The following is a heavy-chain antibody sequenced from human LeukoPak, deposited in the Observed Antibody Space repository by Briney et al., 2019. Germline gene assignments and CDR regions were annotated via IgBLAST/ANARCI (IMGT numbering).Heavy chain of an antibody. J-gene: IGHJ6*02. V-gene: IGHV3-48*03. CDR3: AREALQLWVGCYYYYGMDV. D-gene: IGHD5-18*01. CDR1: GFTFSSYE. CDR2: ISSSGRTI. Sequence: PGGSLRLSCAASGFTFSSYEMNWVRQARGKGLEWVSYISSSGRTIYYADSVKGRFTISRDNAKNSLYLQMNSLRAEDTAVYYCAREALQLWVGCYYYYGMDVWGQGTTVTVSS.